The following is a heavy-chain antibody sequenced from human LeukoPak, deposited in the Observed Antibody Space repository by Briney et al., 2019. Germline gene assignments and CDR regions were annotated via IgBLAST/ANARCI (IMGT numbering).Heavy chain of an antibody. CDR3: ASGGSYRRLDY. CDR2: INHSGST. CDR1: GGSFSGYY. V-gene: IGHV4-34*01. D-gene: IGHD1-26*01. Sequence: SETLSLTCAVHGGSFSGYYWSWIRQPPGKGLEWIGEINHSGSTNYNPSLKSRVNISVDTSKNQFSLKLSSVTAADTAVYFCASGGSYRRLDYWGQGTLVTVSS. J-gene: IGHJ4*02.